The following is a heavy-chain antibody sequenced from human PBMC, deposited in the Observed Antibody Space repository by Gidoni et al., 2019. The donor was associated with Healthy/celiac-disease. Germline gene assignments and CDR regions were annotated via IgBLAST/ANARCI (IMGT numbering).Heavy chain of an antibody. J-gene: IGHJ6*03. CDR3: ARSGKLGYYMDV. CDR2: INPSGGST. Sequence: QVQLVQSGAEVKKPGASVKASCKASGYTFTSYYMHWVRQAPGQGLQWMGIINPSGGSTSYAQKFQGRVTMPSDTSTSTVYMELSSLRSEAPAVYYCARSGKLGYYMDVWGKGTTVTVSS. V-gene: IGHV1-46*01. CDR1: GYTFTSYY. D-gene: IGHD3-10*01.